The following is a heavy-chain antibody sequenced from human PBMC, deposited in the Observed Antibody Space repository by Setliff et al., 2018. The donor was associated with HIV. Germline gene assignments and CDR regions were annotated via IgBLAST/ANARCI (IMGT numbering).Heavy chain of an antibody. Sequence: GGSLRLSCAASGFTFSDHYMSWIRQAPGKGLEWVSYISSSSSYTNYADSVKGRFTISRDNAKNSLYLQMNSLRAEDTAVYYCARDFYCSGGSCYSPGGTDAFDIWGQGTMVTVSS. D-gene: IGHD2-15*01. CDR1: GFTFSDHY. V-gene: IGHV3-11*05. J-gene: IGHJ3*02. CDR2: ISSSSSYT. CDR3: ARDFYCSGGSCYSPGGTDAFDI.